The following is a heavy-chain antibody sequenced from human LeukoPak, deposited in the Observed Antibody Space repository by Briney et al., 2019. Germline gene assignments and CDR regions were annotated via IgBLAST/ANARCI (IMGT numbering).Heavy chain of an antibody. D-gene: IGHD5-24*01. J-gene: IGHJ5*02. CDR3: ARDNSVRDEAWWFNP. CDR2: ISAYNGDT. V-gene: IGHV1-18*01. Sequence: ASVKVSCKASGYTFTSYGISWVRQAPGQGLEWMGWISAYNGDTNYAQKLQGRVTMTTDTSTSTAYMELRSLRSEDTAVYYCARDNSVRDEAWWFNPWGQGTLVTVSS. CDR1: GYTFTSYG.